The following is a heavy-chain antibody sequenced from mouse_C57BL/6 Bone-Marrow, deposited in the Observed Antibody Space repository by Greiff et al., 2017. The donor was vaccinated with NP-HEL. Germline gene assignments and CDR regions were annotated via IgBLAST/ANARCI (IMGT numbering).Heavy chain of an antibody. V-gene: IGHV1-59*01. CDR2: IDPSDSYT. Sequence: VQLQQPGAELVRPGTSVKLSCKASGYTFTSYWMHWVKQRPGQGLEWIGVIDPSDSYTNYNQKFKGKATLTVDTSSSTAYMQLSSLTSEDSAVYYCARRAGYDVDYWGQGTTLTVSS. CDR3: ARRAGYDVDY. D-gene: IGHD2-2*01. J-gene: IGHJ2*01. CDR1: GYTFTSYW.